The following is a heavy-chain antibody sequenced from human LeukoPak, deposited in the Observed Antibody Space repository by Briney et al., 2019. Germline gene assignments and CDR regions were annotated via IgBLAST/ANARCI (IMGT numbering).Heavy chain of an antibody. V-gene: IGHV1-3*01. Sequence: GASVKVSCKASGYTFTDYAIHWVRQAPGQRLEWMGWINVGNGNTKYSQKFQGRVTMTRNTSISTAYMELSSLRSEDTAVYYCARGGDYGDYLWPFDYWGQGTLVTVSS. D-gene: IGHD4-17*01. J-gene: IGHJ4*02. CDR1: GYTFTDYA. CDR3: ARGGDYGDYLWPFDY. CDR2: INVGNGNT.